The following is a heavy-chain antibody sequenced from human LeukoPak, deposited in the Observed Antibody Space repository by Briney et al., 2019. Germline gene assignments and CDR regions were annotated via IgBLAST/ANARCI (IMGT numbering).Heavy chain of an antibody. Sequence: GGSLRLSCAASGFTFSSYAMSWVRQAPGKGLEWVSSISSSSSYIYYADSVKGRFTISRDNAKNSLYLQMNSLRAEDTAVYYCARDRSYYDSSGFFDYWGQGTLVTVSS. CDR2: ISSSSSYI. CDR1: GFTFSSYA. V-gene: IGHV3-21*01. D-gene: IGHD3-22*01. CDR3: ARDRSYYDSSGFFDY. J-gene: IGHJ4*02.